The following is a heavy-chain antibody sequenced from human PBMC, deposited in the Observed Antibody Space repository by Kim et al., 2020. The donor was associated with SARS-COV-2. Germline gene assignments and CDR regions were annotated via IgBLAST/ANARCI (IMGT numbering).Heavy chain of an antibody. CDR3: ARVPAGGTSWYWFDP. J-gene: IGHJ5*02. Sequence: ADSVKGRFSISIDTATNSQYLKMNRLRAEDTAVYYCARVPAGGTSWYWFDPWGQGNLVTVSS. D-gene: IGHD6-13*01. V-gene: IGHV3-11*05.